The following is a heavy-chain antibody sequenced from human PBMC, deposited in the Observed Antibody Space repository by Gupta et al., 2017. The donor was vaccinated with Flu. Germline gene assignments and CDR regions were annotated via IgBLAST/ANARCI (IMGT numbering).Heavy chain of an antibody. Sequence: QVQLQESGPGLVKPSETLSLNCTVSGASLSTYYWSWILQPPGKGLEWIGYIYYSGSVNYNPSLKSRVTISADKSKNHFSLKLNSVTTADTAIYYCARNWGGHWFFDIWGRGTLVTVSS. CDR1: GASLSTYY. CDR2: IYYSGSV. V-gene: IGHV4-59*01. D-gene: IGHD7-27*01. J-gene: IGHJ2*01. CDR3: ARNWGGHWFFDI.